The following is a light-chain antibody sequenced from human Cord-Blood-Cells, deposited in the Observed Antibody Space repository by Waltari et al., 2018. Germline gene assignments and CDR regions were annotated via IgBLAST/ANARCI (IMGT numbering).Light chain of an antibody. V-gene: IGLV2-14*01. J-gene: IGLJ1*01. Sequence: QSALPQPASVSGSPGQSITISCTGTSSDVGGYNYVSWYQQHPGKAPNLMIYDVSNRPSGVSNRFSGSKSGNTASLTISGLQAEDEADYYCSSYTSSSTLGVFGTGTKVTVL. CDR2: DVS. CDR3: SSYTSSSTLGV. CDR1: SSDVGGYNY.